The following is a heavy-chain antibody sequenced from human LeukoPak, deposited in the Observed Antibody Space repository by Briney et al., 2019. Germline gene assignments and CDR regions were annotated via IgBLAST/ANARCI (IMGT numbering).Heavy chain of an antibody. Sequence: ASVKVSCKVSGYTFTDYYMHWVQQAPGKGLEWMGLVDPEDGETIYAEKFQGRVTITADTSTDTVYMELSSLRSEDTAVYYCATGVRAAGGYRGQGNLGTVSS. CDR3: ATGVRAAGGY. V-gene: IGHV1-69-2*01. D-gene: IGHD6-13*01. CDR2: VDPEDGET. J-gene: IGHJ4*02. CDR1: GYTFTDYY.